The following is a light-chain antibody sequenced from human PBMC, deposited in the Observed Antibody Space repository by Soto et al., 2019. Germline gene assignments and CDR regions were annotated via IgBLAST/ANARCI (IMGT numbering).Light chain of an antibody. CDR3: QQANSFPYT. CDR1: QDISSW. V-gene: IGKV1D-12*01. Sequence: DIQMTQSPSSVSASVGDRVTLTCRASQDISSWLAWYQQKPGKAPNLLIYAASSLQSGVPPRFSGSGSGTDFTLTISSLQPDYFATYFCQQANSFPYTFGQGTKLEIK. J-gene: IGKJ2*01. CDR2: AAS.